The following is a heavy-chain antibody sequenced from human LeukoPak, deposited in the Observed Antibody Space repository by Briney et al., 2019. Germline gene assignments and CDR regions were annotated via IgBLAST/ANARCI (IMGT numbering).Heavy chain of an antibody. J-gene: IGHJ4*02. CDR1: GFTFSSYA. V-gene: IGHV3-23*01. CDR2: MSVSGGST. Sequence: GGSLRLSCVASGFTFSSYAMSWVRQAPGKGLEWVSAMSVSGGSTYYADSVKGRFTMSRDNSKNTLYLQMNSLRAEDTAVYYCAKDRITMIVDFDYWGQGTLVTVSS. D-gene: IGHD3-22*01. CDR3: AKDRITMIVDFDY.